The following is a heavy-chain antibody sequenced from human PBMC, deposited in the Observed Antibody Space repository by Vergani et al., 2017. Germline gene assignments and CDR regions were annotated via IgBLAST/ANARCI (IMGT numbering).Heavy chain of an antibody. J-gene: IGHJ4*02. CDR2: LTGGGRST. CDR3: VNDAGSYENFFDS. CDR1: GFTFSTYA. D-gene: IGHD1-26*01. Sequence: EVQLLESGGSLKQPGGSVRLSCAASGFTFSTYAMHWVRQAPGKGLEWVSALTGGGRSTYYADSFKGRFIISRDNSSDSLYLQMNSLRPEDTATYYCVNDAGSYENFFDSWCQGTMVTVSS. V-gene: IGHV3-23*01.